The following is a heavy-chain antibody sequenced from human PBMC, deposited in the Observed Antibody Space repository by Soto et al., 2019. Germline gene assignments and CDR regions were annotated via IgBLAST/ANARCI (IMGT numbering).Heavy chain of an antibody. D-gene: IGHD1-26*01. J-gene: IGHJ6*02. CDR2: IYHSGST. CDR1: GGSISSSNW. Sequence: QVQLQESGPGLVKPSGTLSLTCAVSGGSISSSNWWNWVRQAPGKGLEWIGEIYHSGSTNYNTSLKSQVTISVDKTKNQYTLKLSSVTAADTAVYYCARVSGSYYYGMDVWGQGNTVTVSS. V-gene: IGHV4-4*02. CDR3: ARVSGSYYYGMDV.